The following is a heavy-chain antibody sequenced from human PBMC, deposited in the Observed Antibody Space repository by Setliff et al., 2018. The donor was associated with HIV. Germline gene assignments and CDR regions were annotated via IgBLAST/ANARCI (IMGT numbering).Heavy chain of an antibody. CDR2: IYYSGST. J-gene: IGHJ3*02. CDR3: ASFQTTVHAFDI. CDR1: GGSISSSSYY. Sequence: PSETLSLTCTVSGGSISSSSYYWGWIRQPPGKGLEWIGSIYYSGSTYYNPSPKSRVTISVDTSKNQFSLKLSSVTAADTAVYYCASFQTTVHAFDIWGQGTMVTVSS. V-gene: IGHV4-39*01. D-gene: IGHD4-17*01.